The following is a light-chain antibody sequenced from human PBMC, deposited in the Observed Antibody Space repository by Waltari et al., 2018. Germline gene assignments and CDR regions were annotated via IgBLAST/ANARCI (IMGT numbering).Light chain of an antibody. CDR3: AAWDDSLSGWV. CDR1: NSNLGSNY. CDR2: RND. Sequence: QSVLTQPPSASGTPGQRVTIPCSGSNSNLGSNYIYWYQQLPGTAHRLLIYRNDQRPSGVPDRFSGSKSGTSASLAISRLRSEDEADYYCAAWDDSLSGWVFGGGTKVTVL. J-gene: IGLJ3*02. V-gene: IGLV1-47*01.